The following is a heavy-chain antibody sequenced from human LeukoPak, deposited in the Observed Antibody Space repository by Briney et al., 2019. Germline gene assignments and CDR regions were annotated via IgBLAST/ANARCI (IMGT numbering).Heavy chain of an antibody. V-gene: IGHV3-7*02. CDR1: GFTVSTYW. CDR3: ARYDNSGRAGGY. Sequence: GGSLRLSCAASGFTVSTYWMSWVRQAPGKGLEWVANIKHDGSQKYYVDSVKGRFTISRDNSRNTLYLQMNSLRAEDTAMYYCARYDNSGRAGGYWGQGTLVTVSS. CDR2: IKHDGSQK. D-gene: IGHD3-22*01. J-gene: IGHJ4*02.